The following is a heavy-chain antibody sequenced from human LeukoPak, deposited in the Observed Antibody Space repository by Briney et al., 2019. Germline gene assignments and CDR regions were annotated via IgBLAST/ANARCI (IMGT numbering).Heavy chain of an antibody. V-gene: IGHV4-4*07. CDR1: GGSISNYY. D-gene: IGHD5-24*01. Sequence: SETLSLTCTVSGGSISNYYWNWIRQPVGKGLEWIGRIYTSGTTNYNPSLKSRVSMSVDTSKNQFSLKLSSVTAADTAVYYCARGRDGDPYFDSWGQGTLVTVSS. CDR3: ARGRDGDPYFDS. J-gene: IGHJ4*02. CDR2: IYTSGTT.